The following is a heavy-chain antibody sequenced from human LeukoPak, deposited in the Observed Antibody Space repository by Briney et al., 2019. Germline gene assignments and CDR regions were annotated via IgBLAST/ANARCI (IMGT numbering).Heavy chain of an antibody. CDR2: IIPIFGTA. CDR1: GGTFSSYA. D-gene: IGHD6-19*01. J-gene: IGHJ4*02. V-gene: IGHV1-69*05. Sequence: SVKVSCKASGGTFSSYAISWVRQAPGQGLEWMGGIIPIFGTANYAQKFQGRVTMTRNTSISTAYMELSSLRSEDTAVYYCARGLPRIAVAGTPTDYWGQGTLVTVSS. CDR3: ARGLPRIAVAGTPTDY.